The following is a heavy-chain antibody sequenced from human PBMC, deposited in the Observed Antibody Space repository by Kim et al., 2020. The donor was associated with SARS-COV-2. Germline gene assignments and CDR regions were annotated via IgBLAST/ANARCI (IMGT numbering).Heavy chain of an antibody. CDR1: GFTFSSYA. D-gene: IGHD3-22*01. CDR2: ISYDGSNK. Sequence: GGSLRLSCAASGFTFSSYAMHWVRQAPGKGLEWVAVISYDGSNKYYADSVKGRFTISRDNSKNTLYLQMNSLRAEDTAVYYCARDPNYYDSSGYYWGGSAFDIWGQGTMVTVSS. V-gene: IGHV3-30*04. CDR3: ARDPNYYDSSGYYWGGSAFDI. J-gene: IGHJ3*02.